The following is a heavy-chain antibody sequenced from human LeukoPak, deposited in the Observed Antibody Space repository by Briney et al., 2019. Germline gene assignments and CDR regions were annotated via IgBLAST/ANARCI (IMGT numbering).Heavy chain of an antibody. V-gene: IGHV3-23*01. CDR1: GFTFSSYA. D-gene: IGHD6-13*01. Sequence: QSGGSLRLSCAASGFTFSSYAVSWVRQAPGKGLEWVSAISGSGGSTYYADSVKGRFTISRDNSKNTLYLQMNSLRAEDTAVYYCAKTSLGYGSSPLYYFDYWGQGTLVTVSS. J-gene: IGHJ4*02. CDR2: ISGSGGST. CDR3: AKTSLGYGSSPLYYFDY.